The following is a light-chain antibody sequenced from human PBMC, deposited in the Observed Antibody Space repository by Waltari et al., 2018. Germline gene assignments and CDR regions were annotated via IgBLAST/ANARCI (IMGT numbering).Light chain of an antibody. CDR2: GAS. Sequence: EIVLTPSPGTLSLSPGERATLSCRASQSVSSSYLAWYQQKPGQAPMLLIYGASTRATGIPDRFSGSGSETDFTLTISRLEPEDFAVYYCQQFGDSPLYTFGQGAKLEIK. J-gene: IGKJ2*01. V-gene: IGKV3-20*01. CDR3: QQFGDSPLYT. CDR1: QSVSSSY.